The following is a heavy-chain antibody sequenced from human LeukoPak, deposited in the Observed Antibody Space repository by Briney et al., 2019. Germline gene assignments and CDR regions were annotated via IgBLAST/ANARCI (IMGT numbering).Heavy chain of an antibody. CDR1: GGSFSGHY. V-gene: IGHV4-34*01. J-gene: IGHJ6*02. CDR3: ARGGHGDYYYGMDV. CDR2: INHSGST. D-gene: IGHD4-17*01. Sequence: SETLSLTCAVYGGSFSGHYWSWIRQPPGKGLEWIGEINHSGSTNYNPSLKSRVTISVDTSKNQFSLKLSSVTAADTAVYYCARGGHGDYYYGMDVWGQGTTVTVSS.